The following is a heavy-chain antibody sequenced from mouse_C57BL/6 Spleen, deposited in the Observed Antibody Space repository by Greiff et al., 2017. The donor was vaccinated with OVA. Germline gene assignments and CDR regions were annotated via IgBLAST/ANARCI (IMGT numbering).Heavy chain of an antibody. Sequence: QVQLQQSGPGLVQPSQSLSITCTVSGFSLTSYGVHWVRQSPGKGLEWLGVIWRGGSTDYNAAFMSRLSITKDNSKSQVFFKMNSLQADDTAIYYGAIPTTVVARGYAMDYWGQGTSVTVSS. CDR2: IWRGGST. D-gene: IGHD1-1*01. V-gene: IGHV2-5*01. CDR3: AIPTTVVARGYAMDY. CDR1: GFSLTSYG. J-gene: IGHJ4*01.